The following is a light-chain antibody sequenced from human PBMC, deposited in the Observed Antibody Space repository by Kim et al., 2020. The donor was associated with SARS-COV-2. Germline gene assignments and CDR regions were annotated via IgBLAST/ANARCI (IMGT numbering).Light chain of an antibody. Sequence: QAVTISCTGTSSDVGAYNHVSWYQQQPGKAPKIMIYEVSKRPSGVPDRFSGSKSGNTASLTVSGLQAEDEADYYCSSNAGNSNYVFGTGTKVTVL. CDR2: EVS. CDR1: SSDVGAYNH. J-gene: IGLJ1*01. V-gene: IGLV2-8*01. CDR3: SSNAGNSNYV.